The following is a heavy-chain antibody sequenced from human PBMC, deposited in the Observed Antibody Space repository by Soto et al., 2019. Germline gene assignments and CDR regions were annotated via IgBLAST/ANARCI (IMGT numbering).Heavy chain of an antibody. J-gene: IGHJ5*02. CDR2: IIPIFGTP. CDR3: ASFPHYRNYQGDWFDP. CDR1: GGTLSSYG. V-gene: IGHV1-69*06. D-gene: IGHD4-4*01. Sequence: SVKVSCKASGGTLSSYGISWVRQAPGQGLDWVGGIIPIFGTPNYAQKFLGRVTITADKNTRTVYMELSSLRSEDTAVYYCASFPHYRNYQGDWFDPWGQGALVTVSS.